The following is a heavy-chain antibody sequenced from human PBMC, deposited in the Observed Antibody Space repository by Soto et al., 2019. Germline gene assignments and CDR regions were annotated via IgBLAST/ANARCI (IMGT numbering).Heavy chain of an antibody. Sequence: EVHLVESGGGLVKPGGSLRLSCAASGFTFSSYSMDWVRQAPGKGLEWVSSISRSSSHIFYADSFKGRFTISRDDARNSLYLQMNSLRAEDTAVYYCARAILGSYDEYFHPWGQGTLVTVSS. CDR2: ISRSSSHI. D-gene: IGHD1-26*01. CDR3: ARAILGSYDEYFHP. V-gene: IGHV3-21*01. CDR1: GFTFSSYS. J-gene: IGHJ1*01.